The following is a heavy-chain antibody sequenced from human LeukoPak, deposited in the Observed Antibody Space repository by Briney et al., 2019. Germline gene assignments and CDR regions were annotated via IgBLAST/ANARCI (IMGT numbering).Heavy chain of an antibody. CDR1: GGSFSVYY. V-gene: IGHV4-34*01. CDR3: ARGHAGITIFGPPRIYGMDV. D-gene: IGHD3-3*01. J-gene: IGHJ6*02. Sequence: SETLSLTYAVYGGSFSVYYWSWIREPPGKGLEWMGEINHRGSTNYNPSLKSRVTISVDTSKNQFSLKLSSVTAADTAVYYCARGHAGITIFGPPRIYGMDVWGQGTTVTVSS. CDR2: INHRGST.